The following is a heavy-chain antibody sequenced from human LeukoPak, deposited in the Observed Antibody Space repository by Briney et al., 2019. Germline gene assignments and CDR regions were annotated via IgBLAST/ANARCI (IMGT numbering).Heavy chain of an antibody. V-gene: IGHV1-69*13. CDR1: GGTFSSYA. CDR3: ARDRRHGNYDEY. CDR2: IILIFGTA. J-gene: IGHJ4*02. D-gene: IGHD4-17*01. Sequence: ASVKVSCKASGGTFSSYAISWVRQAPAQGLAWMGGIILIFGTANNAQKFQGRVTITADESTNTAYLEMNSLRSEDTAVYYCARDRRHGNYDEYWGQGTLVTVSS.